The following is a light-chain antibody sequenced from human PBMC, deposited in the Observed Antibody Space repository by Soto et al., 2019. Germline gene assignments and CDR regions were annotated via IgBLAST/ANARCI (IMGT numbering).Light chain of an antibody. V-gene: IGLV2-23*02. CDR2: EVS. J-gene: IGLJ2*01. CDR1: SSDVGSYNL. CDR3: CSYAGSRTHVL. Sequence: QSALTQPASVSGSPGQSITISCIGTSSDVGSYNLVSWYQQHPGKAPKVLIYEVSERPSGVSNRFSGSKSGNTASLTISGLQAEDEDAYYCCSYAGSRTHVLFGGGTKLTVL.